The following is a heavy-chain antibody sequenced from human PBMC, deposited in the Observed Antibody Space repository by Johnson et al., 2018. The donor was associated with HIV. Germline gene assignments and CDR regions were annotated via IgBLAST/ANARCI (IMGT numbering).Heavy chain of an antibody. J-gene: IGHJ3*01. D-gene: IGHD6-13*01. CDR2: ISNDGRNK. CDR1: GFTFSSYS. Sequence: VQLVESGGGVVQPGRSLRLSCAASGFTFSSYSMHWVRQAPGKGLEWVAGISNDGRNKYYADSVKGRFTISRDNSRNTLYLQMSSLKVEDTALYYCARDGESQQLPLGDALDVWGRGTMVIVSS. V-gene: IGHV3-30*14. CDR3: ARDGESQQLPLGDALDV.